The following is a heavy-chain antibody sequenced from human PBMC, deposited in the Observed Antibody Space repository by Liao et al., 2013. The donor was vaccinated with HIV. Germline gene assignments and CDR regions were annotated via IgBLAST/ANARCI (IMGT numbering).Heavy chain of an antibody. V-gene: IGHV4-61*02. D-gene: IGHD3-10*01. CDR3: ANSLYGSGSYYKGTFDY. J-gene: IGHJ4*02. CDR1: GGSISSGSYY. CDR2: IYTSGSS. Sequence: QVQLQESGPGLVKPSQTLSLTCTVSGGSISSGSYYWSWIRQPAGKGLEWIGRIYTSGSSNYNPSLKSRVTISVDTSKNQFSLKLSSVTAADTAVYYCANSLYGSGSYYKGTFDYWGQGTLVTVSS.